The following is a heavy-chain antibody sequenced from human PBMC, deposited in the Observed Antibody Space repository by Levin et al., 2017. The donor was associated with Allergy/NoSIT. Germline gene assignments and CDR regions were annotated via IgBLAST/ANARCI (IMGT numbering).Heavy chain of an antibody. CDR3: VKGPPPYYEFWSGQVN. D-gene: IGHD3-3*01. V-gene: IGHV3-23*01. J-gene: IGHJ4*02. Sequence: GESLKISCAASGFTFSNYALSWVRLGPGKGLEWVAAISNTADRTYYADSVRGRFIISRDNSKNTLWLQMSSLTAEDTAVYYCVKGPPPYYEFWSGQVNWGEGTLVTVSS. CDR2: ISNTADRT. CDR1: GFTFSNYA.